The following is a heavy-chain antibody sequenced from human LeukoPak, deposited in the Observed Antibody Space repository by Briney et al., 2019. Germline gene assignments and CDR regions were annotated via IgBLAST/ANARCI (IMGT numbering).Heavy chain of an antibody. D-gene: IGHD3-3*01. J-gene: IGHJ5*02. CDR3: AREHYDFWSGYYRNWFDP. CDR2: SYYSGST. V-gene: IGHV4-30-4*08. Sequence: SETLSLTCTVSGGSISSGDYYWSWIRQPPGKGLEWIGHSYYSGSTYYNPSLKSRVTISVDTSKNQFSLKLSSVTAADTAVYYCAREHYDFWSGYYRNWFDPWGQGTLVTVSS. CDR1: GGSISSGDYY.